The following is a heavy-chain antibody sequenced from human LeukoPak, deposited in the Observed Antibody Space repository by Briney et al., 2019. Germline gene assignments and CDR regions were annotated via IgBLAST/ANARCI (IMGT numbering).Heavy chain of an antibody. J-gene: IGHJ5*02. Sequence: ASVKVSCMASGYTFTSYYMHWVRQAPGQGLEWMGWINPNSGGTNYAQKVQGRVTMTRDTSISTAYMELSRLRSDDTAVYYCARGTCPNGVCYSGTDGWFDPWGQGTLVTVSS. V-gene: IGHV1-2*02. CDR1: GYTFTSYY. CDR2: INPNSGGT. CDR3: ARGTCPNGVCYSGTDGWFDP. D-gene: IGHD2-8*01.